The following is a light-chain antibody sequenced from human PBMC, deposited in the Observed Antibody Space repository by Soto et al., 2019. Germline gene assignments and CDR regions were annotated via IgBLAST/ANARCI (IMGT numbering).Light chain of an antibody. J-gene: IGKJ5*01. CDR1: QKISSSY. V-gene: IGKV3-20*01. Sequence: EIVITQPPGTLSLSPVEGATLSCGASQKISSSYLAWYQQKPAQAPRLLIYHASNRATGIPDRFSGSGSGTDFTLTISRLEPEDFAIYYCQQCGESPNTLGQGTRREI. CDR3: QQCGESPNT. CDR2: HAS.